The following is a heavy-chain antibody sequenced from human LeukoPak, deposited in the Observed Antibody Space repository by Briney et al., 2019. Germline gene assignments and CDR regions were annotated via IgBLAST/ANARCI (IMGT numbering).Heavy chain of an antibody. D-gene: IGHD3-22*01. J-gene: IGHJ4*02. CDR2: MNPNSGNT. CDR3: ARGGRDYYDSSGYLSESDY. Sequence: ASVNVSCKASGYTFTSYDINWVRQAPGQGLEWMGWMNPNSGNTGYAQKFQGRVTMTRNTSISTAYMELSSLRSEDTAVYYCARGGRDYYDSSGYLSESDYWGQGTLVTVSS. V-gene: IGHV1-8*01. CDR1: GYTFTSYD.